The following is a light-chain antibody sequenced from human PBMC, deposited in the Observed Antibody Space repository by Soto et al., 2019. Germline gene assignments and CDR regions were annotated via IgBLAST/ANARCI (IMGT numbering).Light chain of an antibody. V-gene: IGKV3-20*01. Sequence: ENVLTQSPGTRSLSPGERATLSCMASESIHSAYLAWDQQKPGQAPRRLIYSTSSRATGIPDRFSVSGYETDFTLTISRLEPEDFAGYYCQQYGSSRLTFGQGTNVEI. CDR1: ESIHSAY. J-gene: IGKJ1*01. CDR3: QQYGSSRLT. CDR2: STS.